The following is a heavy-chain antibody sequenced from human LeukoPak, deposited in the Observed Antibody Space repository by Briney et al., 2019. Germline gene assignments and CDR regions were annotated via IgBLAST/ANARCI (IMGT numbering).Heavy chain of an antibody. CDR1: GGTFSSYA. CDR3: ARDKLGGSYSFDY. Sequence: SVKVSCKASGGTFSSYAVSWVRQAPGQGLEWMGGIIPIFGTANYAQKFQGRVTITTDESTSTAYMELSSLRSEDTAVYYCARDKLGGSYSFDYWGQGTLVTVSS. J-gene: IGHJ4*02. D-gene: IGHD1-26*01. CDR2: IIPIFGTA. V-gene: IGHV1-69*05.